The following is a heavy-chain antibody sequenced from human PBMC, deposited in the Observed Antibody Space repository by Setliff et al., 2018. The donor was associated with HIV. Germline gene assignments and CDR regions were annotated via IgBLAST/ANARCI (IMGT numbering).Heavy chain of an antibody. V-gene: IGHV4-59*11. CDR3: ARDPGGQYCRDTSCQGGCFDP. D-gene: IGHD2-2*01. J-gene: IGHJ5*02. CDR1: GGSISSHY. CDR2: IYYSEST. Sequence: SETLSLTCTVSGGSISSHYWSWIRQPPGKGLEWIGSIYYSESTNYNPSLKSRVTISVDTSKNQFSLKVTSVTAADTAVYYCARDPGGQYCRDTSCQGGCFDPWGQGTLVTVSS.